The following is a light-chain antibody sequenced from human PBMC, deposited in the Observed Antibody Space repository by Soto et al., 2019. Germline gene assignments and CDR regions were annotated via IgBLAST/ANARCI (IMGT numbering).Light chain of an antibody. CDR2: GAS. CDR1: QSVSSSY. CDR3: XQYXXSPPLT. Sequence: EFVLTQSPGTLSLSPGERATLSCRASQSVSSSYLAWYQQKPGQAPRILIYGASTRATGIPDRFSGSGSGTDFTLTISRLEPEDXXXYXXXQYXXSPPLTFGGGTKVEIK. J-gene: IGKJ4*01. V-gene: IGKV3-20*01.